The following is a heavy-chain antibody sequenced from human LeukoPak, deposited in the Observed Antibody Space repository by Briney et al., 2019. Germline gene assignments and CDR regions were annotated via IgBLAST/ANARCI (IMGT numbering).Heavy chain of an antibody. V-gene: IGHV1-18*01. Sequence: ASVKVSCKASGYTFNRYGISWVRQAPGQGLEWMGWLSVYNGNTNYAQKLQGRVTMTTDTSTSTAYMELRSLRSDDTAVYYCARGIAAAGRHYWGQGTLVTVSS. CDR3: ARGIAAAGRHY. J-gene: IGHJ4*02. D-gene: IGHD6-13*01. CDR1: GYTFNRYG. CDR2: LSVYNGNT.